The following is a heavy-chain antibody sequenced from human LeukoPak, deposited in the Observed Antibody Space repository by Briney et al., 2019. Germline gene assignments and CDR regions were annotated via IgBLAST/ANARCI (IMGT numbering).Heavy chain of an antibody. D-gene: IGHD3-22*01. V-gene: IGHV3-21*01. J-gene: IGHJ4*02. CDR3: ARVRDSSGYPAASSY. Sequence: GGSLRLSCAASGFTFSSYSMNWVRQAPGKGLEWVSSISSSSSYIYYADSVKGRFTISRDNAKNSLYLQMNSLRAEDTAVYYCARVRDSSGYPAASSYWGQGTLVTVSS. CDR2: ISSSSSYI. CDR1: GFTFSSYS.